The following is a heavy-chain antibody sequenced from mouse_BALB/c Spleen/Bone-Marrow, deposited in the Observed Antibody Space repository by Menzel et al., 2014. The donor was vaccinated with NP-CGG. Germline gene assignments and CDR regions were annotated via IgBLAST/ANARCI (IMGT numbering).Heavy chain of an antibody. CDR1: GFNIKDYY. CDR3: NAAIYYGNYFDV. J-gene: IGHJ1*01. D-gene: IGHD2-1*01. Sequence: EVQLQQSGAELVRSGASVKLSCTASGFNIKDYYMQWVKQRPEQGLEWIGWIDPENGDTEYAPKFQGKATMTADTSSNTAYLQLSSLTSGDTAVYYCNAAIYYGNYFDVWGAGTTVTVSS. V-gene: IGHV14-4*02. CDR2: IDPENGDT.